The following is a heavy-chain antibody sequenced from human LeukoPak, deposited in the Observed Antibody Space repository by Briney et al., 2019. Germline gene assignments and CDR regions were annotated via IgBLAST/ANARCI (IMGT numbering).Heavy chain of an antibody. CDR3: ARGGGYSNAYHWFGP. D-gene: IGHD5-18*01. V-gene: IGHV3-21*01. Sequence: GGSLRLSCSASGFAFSIDTINWGRKAPGKGREWVALISSSSSYIYYAASVRGRFTISRDHAKNSLYLQLNNLRAEDPVLYYCARGGGYSNAYHWFGPWGKGTLVTVSS. J-gene: IGHJ5*02. CDR2: ISSSSSYI. CDR1: GFAFSIDT.